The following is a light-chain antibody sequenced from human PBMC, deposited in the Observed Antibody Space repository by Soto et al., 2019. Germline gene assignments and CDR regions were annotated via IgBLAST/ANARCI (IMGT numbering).Light chain of an antibody. Sequence: EIVMTQSPVTLSVSPGERATLSCRASQSLSFNLAWYQQKPGQAPRLLIYAASTRATGIPARFSGSGSGTEFTLTISSLQSEDFAVYYCQQYYRWPQTFGQGTRLEIK. J-gene: IGKJ5*01. CDR1: QSLSFN. CDR2: AAS. V-gene: IGKV3-15*01. CDR3: QQYYRWPQT.